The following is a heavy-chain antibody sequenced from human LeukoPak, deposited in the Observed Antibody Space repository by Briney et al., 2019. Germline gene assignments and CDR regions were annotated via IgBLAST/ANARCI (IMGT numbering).Heavy chain of an antibody. V-gene: IGHV1-69*13. CDR3: ARGPSYYYGSGSYYNIWFDP. CDR2: IIPIFGTA. CDR1: GGTFSSYA. D-gene: IGHD3-10*01. Sequence: SVKVSCKASGGTFSSYAISWVGQAPGQGLEWMGGIIPIFGTANYAQKFQGRVTITADESTSTAYMELSSLRSEDTAVYYCARGPSYYYGSGSYYNIWFDPWGQGTLVTVSS. J-gene: IGHJ5*02.